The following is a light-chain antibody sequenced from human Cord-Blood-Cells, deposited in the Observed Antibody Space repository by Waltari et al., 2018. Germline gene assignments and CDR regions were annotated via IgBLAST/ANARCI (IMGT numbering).Light chain of an antibody. CDR2: AAS. Sequence: DIQMTQSPSSLSASVGDRVTITCRASQSISSYLNWYQQKPGKAPKLLIYAASSLQSGVPSRFSCSGSGTEFTLTISSLQPEDFATYYCQQSYSTLIFTFGPGTKVDIK. CDR1: QSISSY. CDR3: QQSYSTLIFT. V-gene: IGKV1-39*01. J-gene: IGKJ3*01.